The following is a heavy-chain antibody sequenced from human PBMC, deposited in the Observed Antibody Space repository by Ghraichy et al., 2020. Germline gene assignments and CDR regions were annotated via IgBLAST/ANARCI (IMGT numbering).Heavy chain of an antibody. CDR3: ERRKGYYYGMDV. CDR1: GGSISGTSYY. J-gene: IGHJ6*02. CDR2: IYYTGSA. V-gene: IGHV4-39*01. Sequence: SETLSLTCTVTGGSISGTSYYWGWIRQPPGKGLEWIGNIYYTGSADYNPSLKSRVTISVDTPKNQFSLKLTSVTATDTAVYYCERRKGYYYGMDVWGQGTTVTVSS.